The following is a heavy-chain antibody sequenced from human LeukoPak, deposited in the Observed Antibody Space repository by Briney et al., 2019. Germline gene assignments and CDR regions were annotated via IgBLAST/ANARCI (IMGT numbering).Heavy chain of an antibody. D-gene: IGHD6-19*01. J-gene: IGHJ4*02. Sequence: PSETLSLTCTVSGGSISSYYWSWIRQPPGKGLEWIGYIYYSGSTNYNPSLKSRVTISVDTSRNQFSLKLSSVTAADTAVYYCARGRRSIAVAGSNFDYWGQGTLVTVSS. CDR3: ARGRRSIAVAGSNFDY. CDR1: GGSISSYY. V-gene: IGHV4-59*01. CDR2: IYYSGST.